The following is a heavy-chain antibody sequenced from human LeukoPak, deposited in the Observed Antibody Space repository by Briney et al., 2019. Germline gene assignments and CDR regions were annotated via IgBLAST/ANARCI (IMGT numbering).Heavy chain of an antibody. D-gene: IGHD4-17*01. J-gene: IGHJ5*02. V-gene: IGHV3-23*01. CDR3: AKGPSDYGDYWFDP. Sequence: GGALRLSCAASGFTFISYAMSWVRQAPAKGLEWVSAIGGSGCSTYYADSVKGRFTISRDNSKNTLYLQMNSLRAEDTAVYYCAKGPSDYGDYWFDPWGQGTMVTVSS. CDR1: GFTFISYA. CDR2: IGGSGCST.